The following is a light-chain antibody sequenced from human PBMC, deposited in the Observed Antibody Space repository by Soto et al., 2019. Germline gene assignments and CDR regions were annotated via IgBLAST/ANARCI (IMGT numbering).Light chain of an antibody. CDR1: QSFSSTF. J-gene: IGKJ1*01. V-gene: IGKV3-20*01. Sequence: EILLTQSPDSLSLSPGDRATLSCRASQSFSSTFFAWYQQKPGQAPSLLIYGASSRATGIPDRLSGSGSGTDFTLTISRLEPEDFAVYYCQQYASSVTFGQGTKVEIK. CDR3: QQYASSVT. CDR2: GAS.